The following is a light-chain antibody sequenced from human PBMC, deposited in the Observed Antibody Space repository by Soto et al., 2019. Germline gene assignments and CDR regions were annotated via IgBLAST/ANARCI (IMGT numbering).Light chain of an antibody. CDR3: SSYTSSSTL. CDR1: SSDVGGYNY. J-gene: IGLJ1*01. CDR2: DVS. Sequence: QSVLTQPASVSGFPGQSITISCTGTSSDVGGYNYVSWYQQHPGKAPKLMIYDVSNRPSGVSNRFSGSKSGNTASLTISGLQAEDEADYYCSSYTSSSTLFGTGTKVT. V-gene: IGLV2-14*01.